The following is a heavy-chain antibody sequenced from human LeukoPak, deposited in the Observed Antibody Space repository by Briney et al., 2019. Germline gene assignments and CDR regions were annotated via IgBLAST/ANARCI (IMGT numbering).Heavy chain of an antibody. D-gene: IGHD1-26*01. CDR2: IYHSGST. V-gene: IGHV4-4*02. Sequence: SGTLPLTCAISGASITSTNWWVWVRQPPGKGLEWIGEIYHSGSTNYNPSLKSRVTISVDKSKNQFSLNLSSVTAADTAVYYCAREGSSGTFDYWGQGTLVTVSS. CDR1: GASITSTNW. J-gene: IGHJ4*02. CDR3: AREGSSGTFDY.